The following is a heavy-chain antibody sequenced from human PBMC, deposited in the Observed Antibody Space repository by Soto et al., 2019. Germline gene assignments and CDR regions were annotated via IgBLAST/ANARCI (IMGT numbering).Heavy chain of an antibody. J-gene: IGHJ4*02. Sequence: QVQLVQSGAEVKKPGASVKVSCKASGYTFTSYAMHWVRQAPGQRLEWMGWINAGNGNTKYSQKFQGRVTITRETSPSTAYMELSSLRSEDTAVYYCARGPGGPDGPGDYWGQGTLVTVSS. D-gene: IGHD2-15*01. CDR1: GYTFTSYA. CDR3: ARGPGGPDGPGDY. V-gene: IGHV1-3*01. CDR2: INAGNGNT.